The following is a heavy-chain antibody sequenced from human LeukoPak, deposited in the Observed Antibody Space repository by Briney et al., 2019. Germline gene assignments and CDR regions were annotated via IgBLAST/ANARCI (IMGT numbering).Heavy chain of an antibody. V-gene: IGHV3-23*01. D-gene: IGHD6-19*01. J-gene: IGHJ4*02. CDR3: AKALGGLVSYFDY. CDR1: GFTFSSYA. Sequence: GGSLRLSCAASGFTFSSYAMSWVRQAPGKGLEWVSATSGSGGSTYYADSVKGRFTISRDNSKNTLYLQMNSLRAEDTAVYYCAKALGGLVSYFDYWGQGTLVTVSS. CDR2: TSGSGGST.